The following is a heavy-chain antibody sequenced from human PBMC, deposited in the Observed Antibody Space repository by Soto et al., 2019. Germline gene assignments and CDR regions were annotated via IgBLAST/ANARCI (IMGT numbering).Heavy chain of an antibody. D-gene: IGHD3-10*01. CDR2: IRSKAYGGTT. CDR3: TRDTIWFGELSQKYYYYYYMDV. CDR1: GFTFSNYA. Sequence: GGSLRLSCEASGFTFSNYAMHWVRQAPGKGLEWVGFIRSKAYGGTTEYAASVKGRFTISRDDSKSIAYLQMNSLKTEDTAVYYCTRDTIWFGELSQKYYYYYYMDVWGKGTTVTVSS. J-gene: IGHJ6*03. V-gene: IGHV3-49*04.